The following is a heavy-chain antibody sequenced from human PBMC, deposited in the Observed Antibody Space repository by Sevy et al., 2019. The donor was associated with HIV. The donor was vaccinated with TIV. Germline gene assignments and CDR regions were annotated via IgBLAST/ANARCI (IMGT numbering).Heavy chain of an antibody. V-gene: IGHV3-23*01. CDR1: GFTFSKYS. D-gene: IGHD2-8*01. CDR3: AREGCTKPHDY. CDR2: FSFGCGKI. Sequence: GGSLRLSCAASGFTFSKYSMSWIRQTPGKGLEWFSTFSFGCGKINYADSVKGRFTISRDDSRNTFYLQMNSLRAEDTAIYYCAREGCTKPHDYWGQGTVVIVSS. J-gene: IGHJ4*02.